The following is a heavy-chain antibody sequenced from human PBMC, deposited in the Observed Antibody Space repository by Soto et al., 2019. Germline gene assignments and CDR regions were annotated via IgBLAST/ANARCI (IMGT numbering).Heavy chain of an antibody. V-gene: IGHV3-21*01. Sequence: PGGSLRLSCAASGFTFTRYSMNWVRQAPGKGLEWVSSISSTTNYIYYADSMKGRFTVSRDNAKNSVYLDMNSLSAEDTAVHYCARESEDLTSNFDYWGQGTLVIVSS. CDR2: ISSTTNYI. J-gene: IGHJ4*02. CDR1: GFTFTRYS. CDR3: ARESEDLTSNFDY.